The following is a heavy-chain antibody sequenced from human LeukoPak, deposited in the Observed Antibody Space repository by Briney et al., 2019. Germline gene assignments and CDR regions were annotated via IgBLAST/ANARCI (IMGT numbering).Heavy chain of an antibody. CDR1: GFSFSNYE. CDR2: ISSSGSTI. V-gene: IGHV3-48*03. J-gene: IGHJ4*02. D-gene: IGHD3-22*01. CDR3: ARRGYYDSSGYDY. Sequence: GGSLRLSCAASGFSFSNYEMNWVRQAPGKGLEWVSYISSSGSTIYYADSVKGRFTISRDNAKNSVFLQINNLRAEDTAIYYCARRGYYDSSGYDYWGQGTLVTVFS.